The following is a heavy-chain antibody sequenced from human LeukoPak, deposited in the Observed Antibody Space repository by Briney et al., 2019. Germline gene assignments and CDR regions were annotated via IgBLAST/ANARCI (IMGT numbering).Heavy chain of an antibody. D-gene: IGHD3-16*01. CDR3: ARGQGRSRALRY. V-gene: IGHV4-39*01. J-gene: IGHJ4*02. CDR2: IYYSGKT. CDR1: GDSITSRNYL. Sequence: SETLSLTCTVSGDSITSRNYLWGWIRQPPGKGLEYIASIYYSGKTYHNPSLRSRVTMSIDSSENQFSLKLSAVTAADTAVYYCARGQGRSRALRYWGQGTLVTVSS.